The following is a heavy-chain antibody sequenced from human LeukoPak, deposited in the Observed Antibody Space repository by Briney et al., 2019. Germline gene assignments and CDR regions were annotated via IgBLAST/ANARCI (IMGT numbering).Heavy chain of an antibody. CDR2: MNPNSGNT. J-gene: IGHJ5*02. CDR3: ARGQRITMVRGVIMYWFDP. CDR1: GYTFASYD. Sequence: ASVKVSCKASGYTFASYDINWVRQATGQGLEWMGWMNPNSGNTGYAQKFQGRVTMTRNTSMSTAYMELSSLRSEDTAVYYCARGQRITMVRGVIMYWFDPWGQGTLVTVSS. V-gene: IGHV1-8*01. D-gene: IGHD3-10*01.